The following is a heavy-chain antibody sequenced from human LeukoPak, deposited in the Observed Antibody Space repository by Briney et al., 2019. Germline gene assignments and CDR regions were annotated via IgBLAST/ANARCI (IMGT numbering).Heavy chain of an antibody. CDR3: ARGEYSSSGLDY. CDR2: IYSGGST. V-gene: IGHV3-53*01. CDR1: GLTVSSNY. J-gene: IGHJ4*02. Sequence: GGSLRLSCAASGLTVSSNYMSWVRQAPGKGLEWVSVIYSGGSTYYADSVKGRFTISRDNSKNTLYLQMNSLRAEDTAVYYCARGEYSSSGLDYWGQGTLVTVSS. D-gene: IGHD6-6*01.